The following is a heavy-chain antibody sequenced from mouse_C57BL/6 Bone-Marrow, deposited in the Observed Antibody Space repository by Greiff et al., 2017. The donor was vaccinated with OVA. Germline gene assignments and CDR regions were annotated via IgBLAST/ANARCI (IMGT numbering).Heavy chain of an antibody. D-gene: IGHD1-1*01. Sequence: EVKLVESGGGLVKPGGSLKLSCAASGFTFSSYTMYWVRQTPEKRLEWVATISGGGGNTYYPDSVKGRFTISRDNAKNTLYLQMSSLRSEDTAVYYCASPDYDDSSVAYWGQGTLVTVSA. J-gene: IGHJ3*01. V-gene: IGHV5-9*04. CDR2: ISGGGGNT. CDR1: GFTFSSYT. CDR3: ASPDYDDSSVAY.